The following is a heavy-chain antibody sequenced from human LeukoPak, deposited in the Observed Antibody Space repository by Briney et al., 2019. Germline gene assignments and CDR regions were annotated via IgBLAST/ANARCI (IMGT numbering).Heavy chain of an antibody. Sequence: SETLSLTCTVSGGSISSSSYYWGWIRQPPGKGLEWIGSIYYSGSTYYNPSLKSRVTISVDTSKNQISLKLSSVTAADTADYYCARHMYSYSYYMDVWGKGTPVTVSS. CDR3: ARHMYSYSYYMDV. CDR1: GGSISSSSYY. V-gene: IGHV4-39*01. J-gene: IGHJ6*03. CDR2: IYYSGST.